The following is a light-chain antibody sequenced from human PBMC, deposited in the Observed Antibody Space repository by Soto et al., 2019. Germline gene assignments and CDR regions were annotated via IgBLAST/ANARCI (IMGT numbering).Light chain of an antibody. Sequence: DIQMTQSLSSLSASVGDRVTITCRASQTITTYLNWYQQRPGKAPKLLIYGASSLQSGVPSRFSGSGSGTDFTLTISSLQPEDFATYFSQQSDSTPRTFGQGTKVEIK. CDR3: QQSDSTPRT. V-gene: IGKV1-39*01. CDR1: QTITTY. J-gene: IGKJ1*01. CDR2: GAS.